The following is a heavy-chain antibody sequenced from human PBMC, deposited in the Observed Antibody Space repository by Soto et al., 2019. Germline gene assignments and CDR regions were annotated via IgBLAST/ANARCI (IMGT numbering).Heavy chain of an antibody. Sequence: ASVKVSCKASGYNFTTYAVNWVRQAPGQGLEWMGWISAHNGNTNYAEKIQDRVTMTTDTSTTTAYMELRSLRSDDTAVCYCASTPEGYCSSSSCPFDYWGQGTLVTVSS. D-gene: IGHD2-2*01. CDR1: GYNFTTYA. CDR3: ASTPEGYCSSSSCPFDY. CDR2: ISAHNGNT. V-gene: IGHV1-18*04. J-gene: IGHJ4*02.